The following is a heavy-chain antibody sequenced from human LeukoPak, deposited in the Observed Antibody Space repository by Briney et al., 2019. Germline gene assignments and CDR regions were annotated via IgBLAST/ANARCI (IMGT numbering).Heavy chain of an antibody. D-gene: IGHD4-17*01. CDR3: ARDYADYVGYFFFDY. CDR2: ISGGGETT. Sequence: GGSLRLSCAASGFTFNNDAMDWVRQAPGKGLWWVSAISGGGETTYYADSAKGRFTISRDNSQNTLYLQMNSLRAEDTAVYYCARDYADYVGYFFFDYWGQGTLVTVSS. CDR1: GFTFNNDA. V-gene: IGHV3-23*01. J-gene: IGHJ4*02.